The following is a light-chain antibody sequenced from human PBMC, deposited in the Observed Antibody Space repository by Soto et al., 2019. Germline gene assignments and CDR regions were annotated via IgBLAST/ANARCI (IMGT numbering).Light chain of an antibody. CDR1: SSEVGGYNY. V-gene: IGLV2-14*01. CDR3: SSYPRSSTYF. J-gene: IGLJ1*01. Sequence: QSVLTQPASVSGSPGQPLTIPDTGTSSEVGGYNYVSWYQQHPGIAPKLTIYDLRHRPSGVSHRSSGPKADNTASLTISGLEAENEATYYCSSYPRSSTYFLGPGTRVPVL. CDR2: DLR.